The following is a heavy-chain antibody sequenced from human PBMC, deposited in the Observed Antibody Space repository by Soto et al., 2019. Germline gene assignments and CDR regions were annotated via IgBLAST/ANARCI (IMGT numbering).Heavy chain of an antibody. CDR3: ATDSTFYYYGMDV. CDR1: GGSISSSSYY. D-gene: IGHD2-15*01. J-gene: IGHJ6*02. V-gene: IGHV4-39*01. CDR2: IYYSGST. Sequence: SETLSLTCTISGGSISSSSYYWGWIRQPPGKGLEWIGSIYYSGSTYYNPSLKSRVTISVDTSKNQFSLKLSSVTAADTAVYYCATDSTFYYYGMDVWGQGTTVT.